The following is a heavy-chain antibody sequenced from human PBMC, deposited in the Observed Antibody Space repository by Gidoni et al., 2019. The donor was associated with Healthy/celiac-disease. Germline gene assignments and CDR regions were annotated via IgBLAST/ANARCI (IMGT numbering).Heavy chain of an antibody. CDR1: GYTFTSNY. CDR2: INPSGGST. D-gene: IGHD5-18*01. J-gene: IGHJ6*02. V-gene: IGHV1-46*03. CDR3: ARSNTAFYYYYGMDV. Sequence: QVQLVQSGAEVKKPGASVKVSCKASGYTFTSNYMHWVRQAPGQGLEWMGIINPSGGSTSYAQKFQGRVTMTRDTSTSTVYMELSSLRSEDTAVYYCARSNTAFYYYYGMDVWGQGTTVTVSS.